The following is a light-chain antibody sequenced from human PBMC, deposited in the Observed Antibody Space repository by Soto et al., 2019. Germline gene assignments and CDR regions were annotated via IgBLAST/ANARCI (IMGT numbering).Light chain of an antibody. J-gene: IGLJ1*01. Sequence: QSALTQPASVSGSPGQSITISCTGGSSDIGGYNYVSWFQQHPGKAPKLMIYEVTNRLSGVSNRSSSSKYGSTASLTISGLKAEDEADYYCSSYTSSNALVFGTGTKLTVL. CDR3: SSYTSSNALV. CDR2: EVT. V-gene: IGLV2-14*01. CDR1: SSDIGGYNY.